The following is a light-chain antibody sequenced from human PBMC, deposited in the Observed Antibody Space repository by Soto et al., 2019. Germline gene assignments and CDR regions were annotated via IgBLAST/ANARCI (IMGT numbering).Light chain of an antibody. CDR2: KAS. J-gene: IGKJ2*01. Sequence: DIQMTQSPSTLSGSVGDRVTITCRASQTISSWLAWYQQKPGKAPKLLIYKASTLKSGVPSRFSGSGSGTEFTLTISSLQPDDFAVYYCQQRSNWPPRYTFGQGTKVDIK. CDR1: QTISSW. CDR3: QQRSNWPPRYT. V-gene: IGKV1-5*03.